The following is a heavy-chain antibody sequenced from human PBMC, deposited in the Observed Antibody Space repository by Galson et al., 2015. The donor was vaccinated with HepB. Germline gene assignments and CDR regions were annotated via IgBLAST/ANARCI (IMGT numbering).Heavy chain of an antibody. V-gene: IGHV3-7*03. CDR3: ARVGLVDWNSNVRYFDY. CDR2: IKQDGSEK. D-gene: IGHD1-7*01. CDR1: GFTFSSYW. J-gene: IGHJ4*02. Sequence: LRLSCAASGFTFSSYWMSWVRQAPGKGLEWVANIKQDGSEKYYVDSVKGRFTISRDNAKNSLYLQMNSLRAEDTAVYYCARVGLVDWNSNVRYFDYWGQGTLVTVSS.